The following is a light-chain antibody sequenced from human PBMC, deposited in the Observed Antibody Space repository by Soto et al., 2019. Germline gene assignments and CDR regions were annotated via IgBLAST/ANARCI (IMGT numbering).Light chain of an antibody. Sequence: EIVLTQSPATLSLSPGERATLSCRASQSLNIYLAWYQQKPGHAPRLLIYDGSIRATGIPARFSGSGSGTDFTLTISSLEPEDFAVYYCQQRYSWPLTFGGGTEVEIK. CDR2: DGS. V-gene: IGKV3-11*01. CDR1: QSLNIY. CDR3: QQRYSWPLT. J-gene: IGKJ4*01.